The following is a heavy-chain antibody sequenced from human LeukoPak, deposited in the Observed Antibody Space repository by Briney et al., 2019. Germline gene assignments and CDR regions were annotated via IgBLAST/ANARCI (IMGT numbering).Heavy chain of an antibody. CDR2: INPNSGGT. Sequence: ASVKVSCKASGYTFTGYYMHWVRQAPGQGLEWMVWINPNSGGTNYAQKFQGRVTMTRDTSISTAYMELSRLRSDDTAVYYCARGRPLLGNQPNYYFDYWGQGTLVTVSS. CDR3: ARGRPLLGNQPNYYFDY. J-gene: IGHJ4*02. V-gene: IGHV1-2*02. CDR1: GYTFTGYY. D-gene: IGHD1-14*01.